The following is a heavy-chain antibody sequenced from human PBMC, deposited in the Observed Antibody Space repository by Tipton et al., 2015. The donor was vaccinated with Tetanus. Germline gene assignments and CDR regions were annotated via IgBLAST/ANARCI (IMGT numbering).Heavy chain of an antibody. Sequence: TLSLTCNVPGASTSSSSYYWDWIRQPPGKGLEWIGSIYYSGSSYNNPSFRSRVTISVDTSKNQFSLKLASVTAADTAMYFCARANFDFSKKGPFDSWGQGILVIVSA. CDR2: IYYSGSS. V-gene: IGHV4-39*07. J-gene: IGHJ4*02. D-gene: IGHD3-3*01. CDR3: ARANFDFSKKGPFDS. CDR1: GASTSSSSYY.